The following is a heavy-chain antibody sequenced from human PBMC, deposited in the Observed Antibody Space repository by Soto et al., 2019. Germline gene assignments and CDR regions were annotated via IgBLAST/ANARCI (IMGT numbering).Heavy chain of an antibody. Sequence: QVQLVQSGAEVKQPGASVKVSCKASGYTFTTYGVSWVRQAPGQGLEWMGWISTYTGHTNYAQKLQDRITMTTDSFASTAYMDLRSLRSDDTAVYYCARDLGLHNGYFHGMDVWGQGTTVTVSS. V-gene: IGHV1-18*04. D-gene: IGHD5-12*01. CDR2: ISTYTGHT. CDR3: ARDLGLHNGYFHGMDV. CDR1: GYTFTTYG. J-gene: IGHJ6*02.